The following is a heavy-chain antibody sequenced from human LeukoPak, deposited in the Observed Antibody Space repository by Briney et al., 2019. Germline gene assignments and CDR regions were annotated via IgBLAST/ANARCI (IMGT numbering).Heavy chain of an antibody. Sequence: SGPTLMKPTPTLTLTCTFSGCSLSTSGMGLGWIRQPPENALDWLSPTDWEDDKYYRTSLKTRLTISKDTSTNQVVLKMTTMDPVDTATYYCARETYYYDSRASKQVAYWGEGTLVTVSS. J-gene: IGHJ4*02. CDR3: ARETYYYDSRASKQVAY. V-gene: IGHV2-70*01. D-gene: IGHD3-22*01. CDR1: GCSLSTSGMG. CDR2: TDWEDDK.